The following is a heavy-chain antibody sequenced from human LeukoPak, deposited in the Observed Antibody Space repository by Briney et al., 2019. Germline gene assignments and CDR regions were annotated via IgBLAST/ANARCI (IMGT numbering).Heavy chain of an antibody. V-gene: IGHV3-7*04. CDR3: AREVRLLTY. J-gene: IGHJ4*02. CDR2: INRDGSES. CDR1: GFTFSTFW. Sequence: GGSLRLSCAASGFTFSTFWMGWVHQTPGKGLEWVANINRDGSESYYVDSVKGRFTISRDNAKNSLYLQMNGLRAEDTAVYYCAREVRLLTYWGQGTLVTVSS. D-gene: IGHD2-21*01.